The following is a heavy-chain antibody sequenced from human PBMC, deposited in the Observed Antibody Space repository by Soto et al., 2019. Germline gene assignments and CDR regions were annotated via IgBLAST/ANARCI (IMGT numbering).Heavy chain of an antibody. Sequence: PGGSLRLSCTASGFTFGDYAMSWFRQAPGKGLEWVGFIRSKAYGGTTEYAASVKGRFTISRDDSKSIAYLQMNSLKTEDTAVYYCTRDTYCGGDCHSYWGQGTLVTVSS. D-gene: IGHD2-21*02. CDR3: TRDTYCGGDCHSY. J-gene: IGHJ4*02. V-gene: IGHV3-49*03. CDR2: IRSKAYGGTT. CDR1: GFTFGDYA.